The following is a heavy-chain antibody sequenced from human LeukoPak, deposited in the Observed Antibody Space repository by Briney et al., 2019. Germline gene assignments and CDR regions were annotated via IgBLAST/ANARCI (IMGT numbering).Heavy chain of an antibody. J-gene: IGHJ3*02. Sequence: SETLSLTCTVSGGSISSYYWSWIRQPPGKGLEWIGYIYYSGSTNYNPSLKSRVTISVDTSKNQFSLKLSSVTAADTAVYYCARHNFGYSSSWYRGAFDIWGQGTMVTVSS. V-gene: IGHV4-59*08. D-gene: IGHD6-13*01. CDR1: GGSISSYY. CDR3: ARHNFGYSSSWYRGAFDI. CDR2: IYYSGST.